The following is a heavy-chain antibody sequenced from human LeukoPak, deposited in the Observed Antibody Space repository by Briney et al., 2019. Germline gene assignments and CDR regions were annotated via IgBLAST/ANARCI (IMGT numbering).Heavy chain of an antibody. V-gene: IGHV5-51*01. CDR3: ASHSGYSSSWYMGAFDI. J-gene: IGHJ3*02. CDR2: IYPGDSDT. D-gene: IGHD6-13*01. Sequence: GESLKISCKGSGYSFTSYWIGWVRQMPGKGLEWMGIIYPGDSDTRYSPSFQGQVTISADKSISTAYLQWSSLKASDTAMYYCASHSGYSSSWYMGAFDIWGQGTMVTVSS. CDR1: GYSFTSYW.